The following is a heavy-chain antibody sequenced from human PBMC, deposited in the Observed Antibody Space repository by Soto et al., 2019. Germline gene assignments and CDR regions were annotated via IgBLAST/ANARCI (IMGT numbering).Heavy chain of an antibody. D-gene: IGHD5-12*01. CDR3: ARESGGATATLDYYYFYMDV. V-gene: IGHV1-2*04. J-gene: IGHJ6*03. CDR1: GDSFNDYY. Sequence: QVQLVQSGAEVRKPGASVTVSCRSSGDSFNDYYIHWVRQAPGQGFEWMGWINPNGGVTKYAQKFQGWVSMTRDTSIRTVYMQLSRLRSDDPAVYYCARESGGATATLDYYYFYMDVWGTGTTVTGSS. CDR2: INPNGGVT.